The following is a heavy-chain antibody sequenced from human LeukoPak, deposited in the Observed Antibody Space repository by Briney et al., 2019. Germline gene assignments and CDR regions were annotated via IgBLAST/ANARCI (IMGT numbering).Heavy chain of an antibody. D-gene: IGHD3-22*01. CDR1: GFTFSSYS. Sequence: HPGGSLRLSCAASGFTFSSYSMHWVRQAPGKGLEWLAVILYDGSMQYYAESMKGRLTISRDNSRNTVYMQMSSLRTEDTAVYYCARDPRGPTTYDSSARDSLDYWGQGTLVTVSS. V-gene: IGHV3-30*03. CDR3: ARDPRGPTTYDSSARDSLDY. J-gene: IGHJ4*02. CDR2: ILYDGSMQ.